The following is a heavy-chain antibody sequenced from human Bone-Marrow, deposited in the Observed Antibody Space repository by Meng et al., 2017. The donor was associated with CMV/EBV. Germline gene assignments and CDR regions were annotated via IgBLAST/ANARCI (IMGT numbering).Heavy chain of an antibody. J-gene: IGHJ4*02. CDR2: IIPIFGTA. Sequence: SVKVSCKASGGTFSSYAISWVRQAPGQGLEWMGGIIPIFGTANYAQKFQGRVTITTDESTSTAYMELSSLRSEDTAVYYCARDGHSGFPGDYWGQGPLVTVSS. D-gene: IGHD5-12*01. V-gene: IGHV1-69*05. CDR1: GGTFSSYA. CDR3: ARDGHSGFPGDY.